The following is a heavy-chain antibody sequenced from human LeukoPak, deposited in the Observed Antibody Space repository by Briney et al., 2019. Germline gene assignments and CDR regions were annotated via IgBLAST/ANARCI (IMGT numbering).Heavy chain of an antibody. CDR3: ARSRIQLWNDY. CDR2: ISWNNGSI. CDR1: GFTFDDYA. D-gene: IGHD5-18*01. Sequence: GGSLRLSCAASGFTFDDYAMHWVRQAPGKGLEWVSGISWNNGSIGYADSVKGRFTISRDNAKNSLYLQMNSLRAEDTAVYYCARSRIQLWNDYWGQGTLVTVSS. J-gene: IGHJ4*02. V-gene: IGHV3-9*01.